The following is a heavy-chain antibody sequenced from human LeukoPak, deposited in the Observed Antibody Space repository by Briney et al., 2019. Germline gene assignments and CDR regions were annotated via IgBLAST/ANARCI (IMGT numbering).Heavy chain of an antibody. J-gene: IGHJ6*02. V-gene: IGHV3-21*01. Sequence: GGSLRLSCAASGFTFSSYSMNWVRQAPGKGLEWVSSISSSSSYIYYADSVKGRFTISRDNAKNSLYLQMNSLRAEDTAVYYRARVLHCSSTSCGWGYYYYGVDVWGQGTTVTVSS. D-gene: IGHD2-2*01. CDR2: ISSSSSYI. CDR3: ARVLHCSSTSCGWGYYYYGVDV. CDR1: GFTFSSYS.